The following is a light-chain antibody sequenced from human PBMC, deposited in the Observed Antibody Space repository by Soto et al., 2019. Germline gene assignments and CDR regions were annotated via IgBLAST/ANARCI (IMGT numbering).Light chain of an antibody. CDR3: QQYGSSTGVT. Sequence: EIVLTQSPGTLSLSPGERATLSCRASQSVSSSYLAWYQQKPGQPPRLLIYGASSRATGIPDRFSGSGSGTDFTLTISRLEPEDFAVYYCQQYGSSTGVTFGGGTKVEIK. V-gene: IGKV3-20*01. CDR2: GAS. CDR1: QSVSSSY. J-gene: IGKJ4*01.